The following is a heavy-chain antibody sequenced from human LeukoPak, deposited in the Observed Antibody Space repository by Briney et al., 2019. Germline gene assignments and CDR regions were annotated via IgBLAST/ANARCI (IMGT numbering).Heavy chain of an antibody. V-gene: IGHV3-23*01. CDR2: ISGSGGST. Sequence: AGSLRLSCAASGFTFSSYAMCWVRQPPTKVLEWVSAISGSGGSTYYVYSVKGRFTISRDTSKNTRYLQLNSLSAEDTAVYYCAKDRGHSSSLRLGMDVWGQGTKVTVSS. CDR1: GFTFSSYA. J-gene: IGHJ6*02. CDR3: AKDRGHSSSLRLGMDV. D-gene: IGHD6-13*01.